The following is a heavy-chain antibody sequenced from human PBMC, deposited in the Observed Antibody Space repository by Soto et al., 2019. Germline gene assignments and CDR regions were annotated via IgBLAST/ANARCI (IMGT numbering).Heavy chain of an antibody. Sequence: PGESLKISCKGSGYTFTNYWISWVRQVPGKGLEWMGWIDPSDSYTKYRLSFQGHVTISADNSISTAYLQWGSLQASDTAMYYCARHSGPYSSMSPIAYWGQGTLVTVSS. CDR3: ARHSGPYSSMSPIAY. CDR1: GYTFTNYW. J-gene: IGHJ4*02. V-gene: IGHV5-10-1*01. D-gene: IGHD6-19*01. CDR2: IDPSDSYT.